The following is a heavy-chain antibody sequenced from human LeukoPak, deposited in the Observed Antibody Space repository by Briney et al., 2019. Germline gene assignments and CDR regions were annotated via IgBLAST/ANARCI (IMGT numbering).Heavy chain of an antibody. D-gene: IGHD6-6*01. CDR3: ASRGIYSSSIDY. V-gene: IGHV1-8*01. CDR2: MNPNSGNT. CDR1: GYTLTELS. J-gene: IGHJ4*02. Sequence: GASVKVSCKVSGYTLTELSMHWVRQATGQGLEWMGWMNPNSGNTGYAQKFQGRVTMTRNTSISTAYMELSSLRSEDTAVYYCASRGIYSSSIDYWGQGTLVTVSS.